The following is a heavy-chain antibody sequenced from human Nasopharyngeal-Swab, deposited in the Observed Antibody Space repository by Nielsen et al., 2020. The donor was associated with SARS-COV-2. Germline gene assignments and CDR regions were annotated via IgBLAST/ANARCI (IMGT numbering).Heavy chain of an antibody. V-gene: IGHV3-23*01. J-gene: IGHJ4*02. CDR2: ISGSGGST. D-gene: IGHD1-26*01. CDR3: ASGSYADFDY. CDR1: GFTFSSYA. Sequence: GESLKISCAASGFTFSSYAMSWVRQAPGKGLEWVSAISGSGGSTYYADSVKGRFTISRDNSKNSLYLQMNSLRAEDTAVYYCASGSYADFDYWGQGTLVTVSS.